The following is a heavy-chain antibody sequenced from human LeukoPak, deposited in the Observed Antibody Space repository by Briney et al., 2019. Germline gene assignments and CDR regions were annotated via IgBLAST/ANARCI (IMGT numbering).Heavy chain of an antibody. Sequence: ASVKVSCKASGYTFTSYYMHWVRQAPGQGLEWMGVINPSGGSTSYAQKFQGRVTMTRDTSTSTVYMELSSLRSEDTAVYYCARAPYYYDSSGYYGAPYYFDYWGQGTLVTVSS. V-gene: IGHV1-46*01. J-gene: IGHJ4*02. CDR3: ARAPYYYDSSGYYGAPYYFDY. CDR1: GYTFTSYY. CDR2: INPSGGST. D-gene: IGHD3-22*01.